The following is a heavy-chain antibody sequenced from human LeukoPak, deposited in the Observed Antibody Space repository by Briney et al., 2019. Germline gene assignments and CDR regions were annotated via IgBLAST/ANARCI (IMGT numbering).Heavy chain of an antibody. V-gene: IGHV4-59*01. J-gene: IGHJ4*02. CDR3: AREVIGGVFYYFDY. CDR2: IYYSGST. D-gene: IGHD3-10*01. CDR1: GGSISSYY. Sequence: SETLSLTCTVSGGSISSYYWSWIRQPPGKGLEWIGYIYYSGSTNYNPSLKSRVTISVDTSKNQFSLKLTSVTAADTAVYYCAREVIGGVFYYFDYWGQGTLVTVSS.